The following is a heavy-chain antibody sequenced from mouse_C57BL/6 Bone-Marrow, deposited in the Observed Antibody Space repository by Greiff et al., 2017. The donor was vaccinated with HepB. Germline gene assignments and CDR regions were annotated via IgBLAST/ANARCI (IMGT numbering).Heavy chain of an antibody. D-gene: IGHD2-5*01. CDR2: ISDGGSYT. CDR3: AREDYSNLAWLAY. CDR1: GFTFSSYA. Sequence: EVHLVESGGGLVKPGGSLKLSCAASGFTFSSYAMSWVRQTPEKRLEWVATISDGGSYTYYPDNVKGRFTISRDNAKNNLYLQMSHLKSEDTAMYYCAREDYSNLAWLAYWGQGTLVTVSA. J-gene: IGHJ3*01. V-gene: IGHV5-4*01.